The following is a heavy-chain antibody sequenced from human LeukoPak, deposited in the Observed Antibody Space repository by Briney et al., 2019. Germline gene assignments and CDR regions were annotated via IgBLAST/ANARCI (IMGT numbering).Heavy chain of an antibody. D-gene: IGHD3-10*01. V-gene: IGHV2-5*02. CDR2: IYWDDDK. J-gene: IGHJ4*02. CDR3: AHFGLTILRF. CDR1: GFSLRTTRMG. Sequence: ESGPTLVKPTQTLTLTCTFSGFSLRTTRMGVGWIRQPPGKALEWLALIYWDDDKRYSPSLKSRLTITKDTSKNQVVLAMTNMDPVDTATYYCAHFGLTILRFWGQGILVTVSS.